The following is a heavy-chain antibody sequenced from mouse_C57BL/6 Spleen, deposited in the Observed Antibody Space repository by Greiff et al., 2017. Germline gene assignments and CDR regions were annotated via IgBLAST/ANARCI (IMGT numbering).Heavy chain of an antibody. V-gene: IGHV5-9*01. CDR3: AVSSTWFAY. J-gene: IGHJ3*01. D-gene: IGHD1-1*01. CDR2: ISGGGGNT. Sequence: EVMLVESGGGLVKPGGSLKLSCAASGFTFSSYTMSWVRQTPEKRLEWVATISGGGGNTYYPDSVKGRFTISRDNAKNTLYLQMSSLRSEDTALYYCAVSSTWFAYWGQGTLVTVSA. CDR1: GFTFSSYT.